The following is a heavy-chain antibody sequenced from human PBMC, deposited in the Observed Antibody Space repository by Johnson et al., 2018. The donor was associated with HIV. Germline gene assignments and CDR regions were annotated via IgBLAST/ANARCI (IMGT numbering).Heavy chain of an antibody. CDR1: GFTFSSYA. CDR3: ARAIVTPDEVAFDI. V-gene: IGHV3-33*08. Sequence: QVQLVESGGGVVQPGRSLRLSCAASGFTFSSYAMHWVRQAPGKGLEWVAFIRYDGSNKYYADSVKGRFIISRDNSKNTLYLQMNSLRAEDTAVYYCARAIVTPDEVAFDIWGQGTLVTVSS. CDR2: IRYDGSNK. D-gene: IGHD5-18*01. J-gene: IGHJ3*02.